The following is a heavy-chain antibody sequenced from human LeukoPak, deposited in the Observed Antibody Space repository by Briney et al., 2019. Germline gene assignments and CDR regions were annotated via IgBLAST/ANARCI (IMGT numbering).Heavy chain of an antibody. CDR3: ARGPPRGKYYYMDV. D-gene: IGHD1-1*01. Sequence: PGGSLRLSCAASGFTFSSFDMHWVRQPTGQGLEWVSTIGTASDTYYPGSVEGRFTLSSDNAKNSLYLQMNSLTAGDRAVYYCARGPPRGKYYYMDVWGKGTTVTVSS. CDR1: GFTFSSFD. J-gene: IGHJ6*03. V-gene: IGHV3-13*01. CDR2: IGTASDT.